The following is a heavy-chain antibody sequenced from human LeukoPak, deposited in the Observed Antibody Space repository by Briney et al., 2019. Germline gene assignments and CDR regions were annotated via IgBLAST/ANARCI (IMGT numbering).Heavy chain of an antibody. CDR1: GFSISTYG. V-gene: IGHV3-23*01. D-gene: IGHD6-19*01. CDR2: ITGTGGST. Sequence: GGSLRLSCAASGFSISTYGVSWVSQPLGKGLEWVSGITGTGGSTYYADSVKGRFTVSRDTSKNTLYLQMNSLRAEDTAIYYCAKDHGTAVAGFYYWGQGTLFTVSS. CDR3: AKDHGTAVAGFYY. J-gene: IGHJ4*02.